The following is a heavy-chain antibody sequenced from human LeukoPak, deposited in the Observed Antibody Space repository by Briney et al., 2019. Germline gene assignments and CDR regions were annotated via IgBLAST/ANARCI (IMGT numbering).Heavy chain of an antibody. D-gene: IGHD4/OR15-4a*01. CDR2: IYHSGNT. CDR1: GFNFDDYV. CDR3: ARDRLYGAYDY. V-gene: IGHV4-4*02. J-gene: IGHJ4*02. Sequence: PGGSLRLSCAASGFNFDDYVMNWVRQPPGKGLEWIGEIYHSGNTNYNPSLKSRVTISVDRSNNQYSLNVSSVTAADTAVYYCARDRLYGAYDYWGQGTLVTVSS.